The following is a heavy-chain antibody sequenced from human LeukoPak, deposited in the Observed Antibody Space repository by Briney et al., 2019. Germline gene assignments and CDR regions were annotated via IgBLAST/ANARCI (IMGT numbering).Heavy chain of an antibody. V-gene: IGHV4-59*08. CDR3: ARQANYWNDRLHP. Sequence: SETLSHTCTVSDGSISSYYWSWIRQPPGEGLGWIGYIYTSGSTKYNPSLKCRVTISVDTSKNQFSLKLSSVTAGHTAVDYCARQANYWNDRLHPWGQGTLVTVSS. D-gene: IGHD1-1*01. CDR2: IYTSGST. CDR1: DGSISSYY. J-gene: IGHJ5*02.